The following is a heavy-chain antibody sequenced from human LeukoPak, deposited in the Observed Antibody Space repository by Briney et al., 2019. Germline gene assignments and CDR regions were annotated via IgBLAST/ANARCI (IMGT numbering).Heavy chain of an antibody. V-gene: IGHV3-23*01. CDR2: ISGSGGST. CDR3: AQVRGWTGGDYFDY. CDR1: GFTFSSYA. J-gene: IGHJ4*02. D-gene: IGHD6-19*01. Sequence: PGGSLRLSCAASGFTFSSYAMSWARQAPGKGLEWVSAISGSGGSTYYADSVKGRFTISRDNSKNTLYLQMNSLRAEDTAVYYCAQVRGWTGGDYFDYWGQGTLVTVSS.